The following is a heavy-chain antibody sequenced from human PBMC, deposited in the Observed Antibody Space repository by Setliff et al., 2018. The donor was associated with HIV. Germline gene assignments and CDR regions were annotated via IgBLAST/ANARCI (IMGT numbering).Heavy chain of an antibody. CDR2: IKQDGSEK. CDR3: ARDGRYSFGYNWFDP. D-gene: IGHD5-18*01. J-gene: IGHJ5*02. V-gene: IGHV3-7*03. CDR1: GFTFSSYW. Sequence: GGSLRLSCAASGFTFSSYWMSWVRQAPGKGLEWVANIKQDGSEKYYVDSVKGRFTISRDNAKNSLYLQMNSLRAEDTAVYYCARDGRYSFGYNWFDPWGQGTLVTVSS.